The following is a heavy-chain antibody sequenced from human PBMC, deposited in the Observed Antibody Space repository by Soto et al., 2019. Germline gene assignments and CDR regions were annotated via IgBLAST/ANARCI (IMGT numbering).Heavy chain of an antibody. CDR2: IYPGDSDT. V-gene: IGHV5-51*01. CDR3: ARTAAAGKYYYGMDV. D-gene: IGHD6-13*01. Sequence: GESLKISCKGSGYSFNTYWIGWVRQMPGKGLELMGIIYPGDSDTRYSPSFQGQVTISADKSISTAYLQWSSLKASDTAMYYCARTAAAGKYYYGMDVWGQGTTVTVSS. CDR1: GYSFNTYW. J-gene: IGHJ6*02.